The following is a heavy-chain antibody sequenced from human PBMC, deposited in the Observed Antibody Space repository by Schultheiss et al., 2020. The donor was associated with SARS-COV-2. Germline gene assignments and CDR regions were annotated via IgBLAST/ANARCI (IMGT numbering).Heavy chain of an antibody. J-gene: IGHJ6*02. CDR3: AKDRGYYDTHYGMDV. Sequence: GGSLRLSCAASGFTFDDYAMHWVRQAPGKGLEWVAVISHDGSVKYYADSVKGRFTISRHNSKNTLYLQMNSLRAEDTAVYYCAKDRGYYDTHYGMDVWGQGTTVTVSS. D-gene: IGHD3-22*01. V-gene: IGHV3-30*18. CDR2: ISHDGSVK. CDR1: GFTFDDYA.